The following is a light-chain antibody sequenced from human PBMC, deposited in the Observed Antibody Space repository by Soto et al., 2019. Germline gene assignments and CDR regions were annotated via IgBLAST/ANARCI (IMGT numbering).Light chain of an antibody. CDR2: GAS. CDR1: QSVSSAY. J-gene: IGKJ5*01. Sequence: EIVLTQSPGTLSLSPGERATLSCRASQSVSSAYFAWYQQKPGQAPRLLISGASSRATGIPDRFSGSGSGTDFSLTISGLEPDDFAVYYCQQYGGSVPITFGQGTRLDIK. CDR3: QQYGGSVPIT. V-gene: IGKV3-20*01.